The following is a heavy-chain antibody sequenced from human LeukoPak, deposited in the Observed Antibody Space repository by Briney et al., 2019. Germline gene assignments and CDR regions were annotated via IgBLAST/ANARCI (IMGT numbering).Heavy chain of an antibody. D-gene: IGHD1-7*01. CDR2: INPNNGGT. V-gene: IGHV1-2*02. CDR1: GYTFTGYY. J-gene: IGHJ4*02. Sequence: ASVKLSCKASGYTFTGYYMHWVRQAPGHGLEWMGWINPNNGGTNYAQKFQGRVTMTRDTTISSAYMELSRLRSDDTAVYYCARVPRGNYYFDYWGQGTLVTVSS. CDR3: ARVPRGNYYFDY.